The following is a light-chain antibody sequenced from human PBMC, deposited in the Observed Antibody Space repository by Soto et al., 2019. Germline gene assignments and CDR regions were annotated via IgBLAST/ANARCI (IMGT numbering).Light chain of an antibody. J-gene: IGLJ2*01. V-gene: IGLV1-40*01. Sequence: QSVLPRPPSVSGAPGQSVPISCIGSGSNLGAGYELHWYQQLPGVAPKLRIFDTINRPSGVPGRFSGSKSGASASLAITGLLPEDEADFFCQSFDTNRNAVLFGGGTKLTVL. CDR2: DTI. CDR3: QSFDTNRNAVL. CDR1: GSNLGAGYE.